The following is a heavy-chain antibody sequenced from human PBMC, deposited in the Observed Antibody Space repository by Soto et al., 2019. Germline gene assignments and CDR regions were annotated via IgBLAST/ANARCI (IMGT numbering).Heavy chain of an antibody. V-gene: IGHV3-23*01. CDR2: ISANGGNT. CDR3: ARGDLYFDC. Sequence: EVQLLESGGGLVQPGGSLRLSCAASGFTFRTYVMNWVRQAPGKGLEWVSGISANGGNTYYADSVKGRFTISRGNSKNTLYLQMNSLRAEDTAVYYCARGDLYFDCWAQGTLVTVSS. J-gene: IGHJ4*02. CDR1: GFTFRTYV.